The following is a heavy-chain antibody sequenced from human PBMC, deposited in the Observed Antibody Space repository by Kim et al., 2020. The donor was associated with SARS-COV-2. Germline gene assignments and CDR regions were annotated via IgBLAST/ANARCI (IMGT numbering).Heavy chain of an antibody. V-gene: IGHV5-51*01. CDR2: IYPGDSDT. CDR3: ARQGGYSGYDGSFDY. J-gene: IGHJ4*02. Sequence: GESLKISCKGSGYSFTSYWIGWVRQMPGKGLEWMWIIYPGDSDTRYSPSFQGQVTISADKSISTAYLQWSSLKASDTAMYYCARQGGYSGYDGSFDYWGQGTLVTVSS. CDR1: GYSFTSYW. D-gene: IGHD5-12*01.